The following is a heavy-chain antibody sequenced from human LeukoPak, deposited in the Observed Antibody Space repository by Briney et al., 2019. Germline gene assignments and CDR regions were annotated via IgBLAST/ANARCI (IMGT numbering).Heavy chain of an antibody. D-gene: IGHD3-10*01. Sequence: GQYLKFSSKGPGYSLTNYWIAWVGQLSGKGLEWIGSIYLGDSETKYSPSFQGQVPISAAKSNSTAYLQWTSLKSSDTAMYYYARPRDCGSGGLGAFDIWGQGTVVTVSS. CDR3: ARPRDCGSGGLGAFDI. CDR2: IYLGDSET. CDR1: GYSLTNYW. J-gene: IGHJ3*02. V-gene: IGHV5-51*01.